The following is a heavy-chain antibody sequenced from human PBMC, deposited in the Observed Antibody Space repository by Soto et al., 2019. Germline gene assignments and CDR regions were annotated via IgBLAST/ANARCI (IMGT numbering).Heavy chain of an antibody. J-gene: IGHJ6*02. CDR3: ASGVVTAGGYYYYGMDV. CDR1: GFTFSSYA. D-gene: IGHD3-3*01. V-gene: IGHV3-30-3*01. Sequence: LRLSCAASGFTFSSYAMHWVRQAPGKGLEWVAVISYDGSNKYYADSVKGRFTISRDNSKNTLYLQMNSLRAEDTAVYYCASGVVTAGGYYYYGMDVWGQGTTVTVSS. CDR2: ISYDGSNK.